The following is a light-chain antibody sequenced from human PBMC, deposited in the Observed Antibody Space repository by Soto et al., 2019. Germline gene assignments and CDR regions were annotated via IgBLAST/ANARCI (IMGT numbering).Light chain of an antibody. Sequence: EIVMTQSPATLSMSPGERATLSCRASQSVSSNLAWYQQKPGQAPRLLIYGASTRATGIPAGFSGGGSGTEFTLTTSSLQSEDSAVYYCQQYSRWPITFGQGTRLEIK. CDR3: QQYSRWPIT. CDR2: GAS. V-gene: IGKV3-15*01. CDR1: QSVSSN. J-gene: IGKJ5*01.